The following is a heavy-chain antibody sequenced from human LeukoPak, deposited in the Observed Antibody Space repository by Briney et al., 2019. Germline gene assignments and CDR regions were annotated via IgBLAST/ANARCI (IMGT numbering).Heavy chain of an antibody. Sequence: NPSQTLSLTCTVSGGSISGGSYYWSWLRQPPGKGLEWIGNIYYSESTKYNLSLKSRVTISVDTSKNQLSLKLSSGTAADTAVYYCARGEYGLFDYWGEGALVTVSS. CDR2: IYYSEST. V-gene: IGHV4-61*01. CDR1: GGSISGGSYY. CDR3: ARGEYGLFDY. D-gene: IGHD2/OR15-2a*01. J-gene: IGHJ4*02.